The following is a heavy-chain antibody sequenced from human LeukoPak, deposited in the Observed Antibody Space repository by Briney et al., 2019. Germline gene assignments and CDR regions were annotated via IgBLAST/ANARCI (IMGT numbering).Heavy chain of an antibody. J-gene: IGHJ4*02. Sequence: SETLSLTCTVSGGSISSYYWSWIRQPPGKGLEWLGYIYYSGSTNYNPSLKSRVTISVDTSKNQFSLKLSSVTAADTAVYYCAATGGGSFDYWGQGTLVTVSS. V-gene: IGHV4-59*08. CDR1: GGSISSYY. D-gene: IGHD2-15*01. CDR3: AATGGGSFDY. CDR2: IYYSGST.